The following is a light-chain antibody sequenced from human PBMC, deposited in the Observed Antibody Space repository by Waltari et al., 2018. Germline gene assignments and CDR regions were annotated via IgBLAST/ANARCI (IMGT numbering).Light chain of an antibody. CDR3: SSYTSSSTLV. V-gene: IGLV2-14*01. J-gene: IGLJ2*01. CDR1: SRDVGGYNY. Sequence: QSALTQPASVSGSPGQSITISCAGTSRDVGGYNYVPWYQQHPDKAPQLVIYEVSHRPPGVSSRFSGSKSGNTASLTISGLRAEDEADYYCSSYTSSSTLVFGGGTKVTVL. CDR2: EVS.